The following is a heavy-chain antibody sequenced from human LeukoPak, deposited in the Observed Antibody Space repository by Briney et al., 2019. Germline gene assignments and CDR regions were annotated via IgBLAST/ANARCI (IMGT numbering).Heavy chain of an antibody. CDR1: GFTFSSCG. Sequence: GRSLRLSCAASGFTFSSCGMHWVRQAPGKGLEWVAVILSDGSDEYYADSVKGRFTISRDNSENALYLQMNSLRVEDTAVYFCAKGPSPFEYWGQGTLVTVPS. V-gene: IGHV3-30*18. CDR3: AKGPSPFEY. J-gene: IGHJ4*02. CDR2: ILSDGSDE.